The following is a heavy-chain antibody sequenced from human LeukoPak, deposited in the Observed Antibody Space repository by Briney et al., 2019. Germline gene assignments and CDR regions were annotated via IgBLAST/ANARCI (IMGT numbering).Heavy chain of an antibody. CDR1: GFIFNNYV. Sequence: PGGSLRLSCAASGFIFNNYVMNWVRQAPGKGLEWVSSISSSSSYIYYADSVKGRFTISRDNAKNSLYLQMNSLRAEDTAVYYCARGGYCSSTSCAMRNWFDPWGQGTLVTVSS. D-gene: IGHD2-2*01. CDR2: ISSSSSYI. CDR3: ARGGYCSSTSCAMRNWFDP. J-gene: IGHJ5*02. V-gene: IGHV3-21*01.